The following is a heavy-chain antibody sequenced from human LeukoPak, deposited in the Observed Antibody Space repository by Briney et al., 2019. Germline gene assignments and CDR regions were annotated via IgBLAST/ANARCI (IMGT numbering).Heavy chain of an antibody. D-gene: IGHD6-6*01. CDR3: AREGIAARPRNYYYMDV. J-gene: IGHJ6*03. V-gene: IGHV4-4*07. Sequence: SETLSLTCTVPGGSISSYYWSSIRQPAGMGLEWIGRIYTSGSTNYNPSLRSRVTMSVDTSKNQFSLKLSSVTAADTAAYYCAREGIAARPRNYYYMDVWGKGTTVTVSS. CDR1: GGSISSYY. CDR2: IYTSGST.